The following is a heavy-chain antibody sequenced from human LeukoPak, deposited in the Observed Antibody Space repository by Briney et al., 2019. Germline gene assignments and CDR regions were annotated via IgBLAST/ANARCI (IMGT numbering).Heavy chain of an antibody. Sequence: SETLSLTCAVYGGSFSGYYWNWIRQPPGKGLEWIGEINHSGSTNYNPSVKSRVTISVDRAKNQLSLKMSSVTAADTAVYYCASPSGPAAMRAFDIWGQGTMVTVSS. CDR3: ASPSGPAAMRAFDI. V-gene: IGHV4-34*01. CDR2: INHSGST. CDR1: GGSFSGYY. D-gene: IGHD2-2*01. J-gene: IGHJ3*02.